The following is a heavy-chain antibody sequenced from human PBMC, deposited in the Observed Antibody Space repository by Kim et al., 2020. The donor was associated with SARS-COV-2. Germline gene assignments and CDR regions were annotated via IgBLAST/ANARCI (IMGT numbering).Heavy chain of an antibody. CDR1: GFPFEVYS. V-gene: IGHV3-48*02. Sequence: GGSLRLSCTTFGFPFEVYSHNWVRQAPGRGLEWIAYIGNTGTIFYADSVRGRFTISADTDKNSLFLQMDSLRDEDTAVYYCARVAAGGADLWWSFDLWGR. CDR3: ARVAAGGADLWWSFDL. J-gene: IGHJ2*01. CDR2: IGNTGTI. D-gene: IGHD6-25*01.